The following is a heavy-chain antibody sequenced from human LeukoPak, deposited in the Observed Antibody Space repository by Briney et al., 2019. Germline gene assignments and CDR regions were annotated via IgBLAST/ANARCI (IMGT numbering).Heavy chain of an antibody. V-gene: IGHV3-30-3*01. Sequence: GGSLRLSCSASEFTFSSYAMHWVRQAPGKGLEWVAVISYDGSNKYYADSVKGRFTISRDNSKNTLYLQMNSLRAEDTAVYYCAREFRGYWGQGTLVTVSS. CDR2: ISYDGSNK. J-gene: IGHJ4*02. CDR1: EFTFSSYA. CDR3: AREFRGY.